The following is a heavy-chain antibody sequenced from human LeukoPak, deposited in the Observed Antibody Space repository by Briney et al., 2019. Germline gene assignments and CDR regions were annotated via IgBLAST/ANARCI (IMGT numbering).Heavy chain of an antibody. V-gene: IGHV4-34*01. CDR1: GGSFSGYY. J-gene: IGHJ4*02. D-gene: IGHD1-7*01. CDR2: INRSGST. Sequence: SETLSLTCAVYGGSFSGYYWSWIRQPPGKGLEWVGEINRSGSTNYNPSLKSRVTISVDTSKNQFSLKLSSVTAADTAVYYCAGLTGTMSDWGQGTLVTVSS. CDR3: AGLTGTMSD.